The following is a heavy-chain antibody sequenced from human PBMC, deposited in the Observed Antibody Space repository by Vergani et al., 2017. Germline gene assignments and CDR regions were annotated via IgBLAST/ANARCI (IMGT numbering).Heavy chain of an antibody. J-gene: IGHJ4*02. CDR2: ISSSGSTI. CDR1: GFTFSSYE. CDR3: ALLWFGESIDY. D-gene: IGHD3-10*01. Sequence: EVQLVESGGGLVQPGGSLRLSCAASGFTFSSYEMNWVRQAPGKGLEWVSYISSSGSTIYYADSVKGRFTISRDNAKNSLYLQMNRLRAEDTAVYYCALLWFGESIDYWGQGTLVTVSS. V-gene: IGHV3-48*03.